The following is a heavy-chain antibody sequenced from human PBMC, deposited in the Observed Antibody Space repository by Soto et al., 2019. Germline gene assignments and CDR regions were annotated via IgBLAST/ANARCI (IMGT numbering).Heavy chain of an antibody. J-gene: IGHJ4*02. Sequence: GGSLRLSCAASGFTFSSYGMHWVRQAPGKGLEWVAVISYDGSNKYYADSVKGRFTISRDNSKNTLYLQMNSLRAEDTAVYYCAKDRAKIRPIYYDSSGPGFDYWGQGTLVTVSS. CDR2: ISYDGSNK. D-gene: IGHD3-22*01. CDR3: AKDRAKIRPIYYDSSGPGFDY. CDR1: GFTFSSYG. V-gene: IGHV3-30*18.